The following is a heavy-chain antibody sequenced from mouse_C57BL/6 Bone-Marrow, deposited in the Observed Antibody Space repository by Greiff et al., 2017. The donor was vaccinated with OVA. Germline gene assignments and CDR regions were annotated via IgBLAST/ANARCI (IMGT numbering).Heavy chain of an antibody. V-gene: IGHV5-17*01. CDR1: GFTFSDYG. Sequence: EVQGVESGGGLVKPGGSLKLSCAASGFTFSDYGMHWVRQAPEKGLEWVAYISSGSSTIYYADTVKGRFTISRDNAKNTLFLQMTSLRSEDTAMYYCARPRPPYYGSLYFDYWGQGTTLTVSS. CDR2: ISSGSSTI. CDR3: ARPRPPYYGSLYFDY. J-gene: IGHJ2*01. D-gene: IGHD1-1*01.